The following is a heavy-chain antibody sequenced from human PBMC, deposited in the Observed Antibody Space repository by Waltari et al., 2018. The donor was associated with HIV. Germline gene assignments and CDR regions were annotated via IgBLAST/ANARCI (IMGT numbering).Heavy chain of an antibody. V-gene: IGHV3-74*01. J-gene: IGHJ4*02. CDR3: ARDFYGSVGY. D-gene: IGHD3-10*01. CDR1: GFTFSSYW. Sequence: EVQLVESGGGLVQPGGSLRLSCAGSGFTFSSYWMHWVRQAPGKGLVWVSRSKSDGSSRSYGDSVKCRFTSSRDNAKNTLYLQMNSLRAEDTAVYYCARDFYGSVGYWGQGTLVTVSS. CDR2: SKSDGSSR.